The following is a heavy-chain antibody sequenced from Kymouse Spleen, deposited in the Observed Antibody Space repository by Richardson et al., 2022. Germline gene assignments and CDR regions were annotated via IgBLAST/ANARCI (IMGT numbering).Heavy chain of an antibody. D-gene: IGHD1-1*01,IGHD1-20*01. Sequence: QVQLVESGGGVVQPGRSLRLSCAASGFTFSSYGMHWVRQAPGKGLEWVAVISYDGSNKYYADSVKGRFTISRDNSKNTLYLQMNSLRAEDTAVYYCAKKGGWNDPYGRLGPRDHGHRLL. CDR3: AKKGGWNDPYGR. CDR1: GFTFSSYG. CDR2: ISYDGSNK. V-gene: IGHV3-30*18. J-gene: IGHJ6*02.